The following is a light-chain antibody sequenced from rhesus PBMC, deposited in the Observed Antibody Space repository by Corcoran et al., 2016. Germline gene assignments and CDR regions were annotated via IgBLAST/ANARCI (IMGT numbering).Light chain of an antibody. CDR3: QQSSNLLT. CDR2: GAS. J-gene: IGKJ4*01. V-gene: IGKV3-24*04. Sequence: ETVVTQSPATLALSPGERATLSCRASQSVGSYLAWYQQQPGQAPRLLISGASSRATGIPDRFSVRGSGTDFTLPISSLGPEDVGVYCCQQSSNLLTFGGGTKVEIK. CDR1: QSVGSY.